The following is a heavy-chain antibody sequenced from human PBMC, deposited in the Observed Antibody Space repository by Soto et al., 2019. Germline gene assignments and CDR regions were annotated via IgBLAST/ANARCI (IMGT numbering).Heavy chain of an antibody. CDR2: ISGSGGSI. CDR1: GFTFSRYV. Sequence: EVQLLESGGGLVQPGGSLRLSCVASGFTFSRYVMTWVRQAPGKGLEWVSGISGSGGSIYYADSVKGRFTISRDNSKNTLYLQMNSLRAEDTAIYYCAKDGDVWGQGTTVTVSS. V-gene: IGHV3-23*01. CDR3: AKDGDV. J-gene: IGHJ6*02.